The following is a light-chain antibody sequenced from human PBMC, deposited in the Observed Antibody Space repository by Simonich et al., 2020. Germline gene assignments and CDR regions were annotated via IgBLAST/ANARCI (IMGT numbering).Light chain of an antibody. J-gene: IGKJ1*01. V-gene: IGKV4-1*01. CDR1: QSVLYSSNKKNY. CDR2: WAS. Sequence: DIVMTQSPDPLAVSLGERATINCKSSQSVLYSSNKKNYLAWYKQKPGQPPKLLIYWASTRESGVPDRFSGSGSGTDFTLTISSLQAEDVAVYYCQQYYSTPWTFGQGTKVEIK. CDR3: QQYYSTPWT.